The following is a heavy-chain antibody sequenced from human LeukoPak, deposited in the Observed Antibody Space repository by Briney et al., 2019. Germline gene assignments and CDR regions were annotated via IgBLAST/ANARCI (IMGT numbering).Heavy chain of an antibody. J-gene: IGHJ4*02. D-gene: IGHD3-9*01. CDR2: INPNSGGT. CDR3: ARDGYYDILTGYYQPLDY. V-gene: IGHV1-2*02. Sequence: GASVKVSCKASGYTFTNYYMHWVRQAPGQGLEWMGWINPNSGGTNYAQKFQGRLTMTRDTSISTAYMELNNLRSDDTAVYYCARDGYYDILTGYYQPLDYWGQGTLVTVSS. CDR1: GYTFTNYY.